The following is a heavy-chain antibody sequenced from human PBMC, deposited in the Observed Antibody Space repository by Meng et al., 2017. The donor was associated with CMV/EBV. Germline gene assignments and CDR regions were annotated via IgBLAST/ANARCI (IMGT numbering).Heavy chain of an antibody. Sequence: ASVKVSCKASGYTFSAFYIHWVRQAPGQGLEWMGWIYPNNGGTNNAQKFQGRVTVTRDTSIGTVYMDLSRLTSDDTAVYYCARVTRRVGTKYYFDYWGQGTLVTVSS. D-gene: IGHD1-26*01. CDR1: GYTFSAFY. CDR3: ARVTRRVGTKYYFDY. CDR2: IYPNNGGT. J-gene: IGHJ4*02. V-gene: IGHV1-2*02.